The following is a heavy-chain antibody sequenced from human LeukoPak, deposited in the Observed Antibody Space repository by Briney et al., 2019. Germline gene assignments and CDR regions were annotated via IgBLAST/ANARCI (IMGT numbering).Heavy chain of an antibody. V-gene: IGHV3-23*01. J-gene: IGHJ3*02. D-gene: IGHD1-1*01. CDR1: GFTFSSYA. CDR3: AKGGQMMVEVARRGAFDI. CDR2: ISYSGGTT. Sequence: GASLRLSCAASGFTFSSYAMSWVRQAPGKGLEWVSGISYSGGTTYYADSVKGRFTISRDNSKNTLYLQMNSLRAEDTAVYYCAKGGQMMVEVARRGAFDIWGQGTMVTVSS.